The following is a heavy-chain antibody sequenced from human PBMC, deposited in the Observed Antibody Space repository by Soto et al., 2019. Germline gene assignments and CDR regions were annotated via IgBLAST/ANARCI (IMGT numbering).Heavy chain of an antibody. CDR3: AIYSSFDY. V-gene: IGHV3-21*01. CDR2: ISSGSSYI. J-gene: IGHJ4*02. CDR1: GFTFSSYS. D-gene: IGHD6-19*01. Sequence: GGSLRLSCAASGFTFSSYSMNWVRQAPGKGLEWVSSISSGSSYIYYADSVKGRFTISRDNAKNSLYLQMNSLGAEDTALHYCAIYSSFDYWGQGTLVTVSS.